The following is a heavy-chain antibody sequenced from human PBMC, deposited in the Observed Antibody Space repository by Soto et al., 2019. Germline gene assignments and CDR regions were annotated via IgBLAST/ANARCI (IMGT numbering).Heavy chain of an antibody. CDR3: ARDHKLLRYFD. CDR1: GFTVSSNY. CDR2: IYSGGST. Sequence: EVQLVESGGGLVQPGGSLRLSCAASGFTVSSNYMSWVRQAPGKGLEWVSVIYSGGSTYYADSVKGRFTISRDNSKNTLHLQMNSLRAEDTAVYYCARDHKLLRYFDWGQGTLVTVSS. D-gene: IGHD3-9*01. J-gene: IGHJ4*02. V-gene: IGHV3-66*01.